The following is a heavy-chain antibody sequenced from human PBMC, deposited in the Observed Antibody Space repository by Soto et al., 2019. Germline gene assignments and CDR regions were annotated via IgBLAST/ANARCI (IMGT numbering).Heavy chain of an antibody. D-gene: IGHD3-3*01. CDR1: GFTFSSYA. J-gene: IGHJ3*02. V-gene: IGHV3-23*01. CDR3: AKTLGYDFWSGYSDAFDI. Sequence: EVQLLESGGGLVQPGGSLRLSCAASGFTFSSYAMSWVRQAPGKGLEWVSAISGSGGSTYYADSVKGRFTISRDNSKNTLYMHMNSLRAEDTAVYYCAKTLGYDFWSGYSDAFDIWGQGTMVTVSS. CDR2: ISGSGGST.